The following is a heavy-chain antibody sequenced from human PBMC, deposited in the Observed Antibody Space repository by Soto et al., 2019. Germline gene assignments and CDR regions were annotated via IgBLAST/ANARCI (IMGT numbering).Heavy chain of an antibody. D-gene: IGHD6-13*01. CDR2: IWYDGSNK. J-gene: IGHJ3*02. CDR1: GFTFSSYG. CDR3: ARDYNPGSWYATDAFDI. V-gene: IGHV3-33*01. Sequence: QVQLVESGGGVVQPGRSLRLSCAASGFTFSSYGMRWVRQAPGKGLEWVAVIWYDGSNKYYADSVKGRFTISRDNSKNTLYLQMNSLRAEDTAVYYCARDYNPGSWYATDAFDIWGQGTMVTVSS.